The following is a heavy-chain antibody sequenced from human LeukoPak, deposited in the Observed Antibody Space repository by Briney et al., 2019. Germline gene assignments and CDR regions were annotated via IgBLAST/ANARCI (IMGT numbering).Heavy chain of an antibody. J-gene: IGHJ4*02. CDR2: IYYSGST. CDR3: ARGTYGAYFDY. V-gene: IGHV4-59*01. CDR1: GGSISSYY. Sequence: SKTLSLTCTVSGGSISSYYWSWIRQPPGKGLEWIGYIYYSGSTNYNPSLKSRVTISVDTSKNQFSLKLSSVTAADTAVYYCARGTYGAYFDYWGQGTLVTVSS. D-gene: IGHD1/OR15-1a*01.